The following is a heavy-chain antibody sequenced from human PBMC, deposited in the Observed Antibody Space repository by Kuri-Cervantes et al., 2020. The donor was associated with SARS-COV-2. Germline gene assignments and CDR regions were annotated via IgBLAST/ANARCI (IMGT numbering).Heavy chain of an antibody. CDR2: IYYSGST. CDR3: ARGGGSYFYYYYYMDV. CDR1: GGSISSYY. J-gene: IGHJ6*03. D-gene: IGHD1-26*01. Sequence: SETLSLTCTVSGGSISSYYWSWIRQPPEKGLEWIGYIYYSGSTNYNPSLKSRVTISVDTSKNQFSLKLSSVTAADTAVYYCARGGGSYFYYYYYMDVWGKGTTVTVSS. V-gene: IGHV4-59*01.